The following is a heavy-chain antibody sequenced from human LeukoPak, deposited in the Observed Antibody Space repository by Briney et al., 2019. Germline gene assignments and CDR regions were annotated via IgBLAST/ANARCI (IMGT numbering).Heavy chain of an antibody. CDR1: GFTFSSYA. CDR2: ISSNGGST. CDR3: VSSDYGDYGSFDY. Sequence: GGSLRLSCAASGFTFSSYAMHCVRQAPGKGLEYVSAISSNGGSTYYANSVKGRFTISRDNSKNTLYLQMGSLRAEDMAVYYCVSSDYGDYGSFDYWGQGTLVTVSS. V-gene: IGHV3-64*01. D-gene: IGHD4-17*01. J-gene: IGHJ4*02.